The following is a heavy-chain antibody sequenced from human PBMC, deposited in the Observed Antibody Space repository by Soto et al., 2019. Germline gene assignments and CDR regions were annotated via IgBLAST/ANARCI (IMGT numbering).Heavy chain of an antibody. D-gene: IGHD3-22*01. CDR2: ISAYNGNT. V-gene: IGHV1-18*01. CDR1: GYTFTSYG. CDR3: ARDDPEGVYYYDSSGLWFDP. J-gene: IGHJ5*02. Sequence: ASVKVSCKASGYTFTSYGISWVRQAPGQGLEWMGWISAYNGNTNYAQKLQGRVTMTTDTSTSTAYMELRSLRSDDTAVYYCARDDPEGVYYYDSSGLWFDPWGQGTLVTVSS.